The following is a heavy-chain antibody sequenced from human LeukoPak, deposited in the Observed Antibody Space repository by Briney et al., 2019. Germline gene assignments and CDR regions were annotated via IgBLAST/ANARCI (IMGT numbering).Heavy chain of an antibody. Sequence: GGSLRLSCAASGFTSGFTFNSYWMHWVRQAPGKGLVWVSRIGNDGSDTNYADSVKGRFTISRDNPKNTLYLQMNSLRAEDTAVYYCARGGMGTGIDFWGQGTLVTVSS. V-gene: IGHV3-74*01. CDR1: GFTFNSYW. D-gene: IGHD1-1*01. CDR3: ARGGMGTGIDF. J-gene: IGHJ4*02. CDR2: IGNDGSDT.